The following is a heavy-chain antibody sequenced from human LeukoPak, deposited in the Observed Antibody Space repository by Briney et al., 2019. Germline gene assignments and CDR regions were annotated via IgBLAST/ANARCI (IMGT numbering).Heavy chain of an antibody. V-gene: IGHV1-24*01. CDR3: ATRITIFGVVNPFDP. D-gene: IGHD3-3*01. Sequence: ASVKVSCKVSGYTLTELSMHWVRQAPGKGLEWMGGFDPEDGETIYAQKFQGRVTMTEDTSTDTAYMELSSLRSEDTAVYYCATRITIFGVVNPFDPWGQGTLVTVSS. J-gene: IGHJ5*02. CDR1: GYTLTELS. CDR2: FDPEDGET.